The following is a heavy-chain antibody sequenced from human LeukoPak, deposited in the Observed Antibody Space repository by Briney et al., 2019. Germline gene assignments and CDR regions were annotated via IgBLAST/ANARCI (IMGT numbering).Heavy chain of an antibody. J-gene: IGHJ4*02. CDR1: GFTFRTYW. D-gene: IGHD3-10*01. CDR2: INSDGSTT. Sequence: GGSLRLSCAASGFTFRTYWMHWVRHTPGPGLVWVSRINSDGSTTNYADSVKGRFTVSRDNAQNTLYLQMSSLRAEDTTVYYCARAGNYYFEYWGQGALVTVSS. V-gene: IGHV3-74*01. CDR3: ARAGNYYFEY.